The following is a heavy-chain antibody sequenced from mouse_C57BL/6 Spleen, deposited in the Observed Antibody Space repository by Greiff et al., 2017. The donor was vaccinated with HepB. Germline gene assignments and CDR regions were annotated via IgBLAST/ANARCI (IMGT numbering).Heavy chain of an antibody. CDR2: IYPGSGST. Sequence: QVQLQQPGAELVKPGASVKMSCKASGYTFTSYWITWVKQRPGQGLEWIGDIYPGSGSTNYNEKFKSKATLTVDTSSSTAYMQLSSLTSEDSAVYYCASWGQLRLYDMDYWGQGTSVTVSS. CDR3: ASWGQLRLYDMDY. D-gene: IGHD3-2*02. J-gene: IGHJ4*01. V-gene: IGHV1-55*01. CDR1: GYTFTSYW.